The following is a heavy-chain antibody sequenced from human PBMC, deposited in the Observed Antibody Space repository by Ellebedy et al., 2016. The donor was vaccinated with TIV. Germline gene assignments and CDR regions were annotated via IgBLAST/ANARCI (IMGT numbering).Heavy chain of an antibody. Sequence: GGSLRLSXAASGFSFSSYRMNWVRQTPERGLEWVSSIGTTGAYIFYADSVKGRFTISRDNAKNSLYSEMTNLRGEDTATYYCAKNNGGSGPNWFAPWGQGTLVTVSS. D-gene: IGHD2-15*01. V-gene: IGHV3-21*06. CDR3: AKNNGGSGPNWFAP. CDR2: IGTTGAYI. J-gene: IGHJ5*02. CDR1: GFSFSSYR.